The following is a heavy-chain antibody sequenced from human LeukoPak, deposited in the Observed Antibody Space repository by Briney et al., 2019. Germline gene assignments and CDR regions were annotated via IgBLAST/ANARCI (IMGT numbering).Heavy chain of an antibody. V-gene: IGHV4-38-2*02. CDR3: TRGGRARTPLDY. CDR1: GFSISSGYY. CDR2: IHHSGST. J-gene: IGHJ4*02. Sequence: PSETPSLTCTVSGFSISSGYYWGWIRQPPGKGLDWIGSIHHSGSTYYNASLKSRVTISVDTSKNQFSLKLSSVTAADTAVYYCTRGGRARTPLDYWGQGTLATVSS. D-gene: IGHD2-2*01.